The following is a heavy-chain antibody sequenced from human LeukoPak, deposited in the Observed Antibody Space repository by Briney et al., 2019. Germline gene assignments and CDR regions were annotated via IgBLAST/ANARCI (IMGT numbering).Heavy chain of an antibody. CDR3: ARDQGDIVVVPDAFDI. J-gene: IGHJ3*02. CDR2: ISAYNGNT. V-gene: IGHV1-18*04. CDR1: GYNFTNYG. D-gene: IGHD2-2*01. Sequence: ASVKISCKASGYNFTNYGISWVRQAPGHGLEWMGWISAYNGNTNYAQKLQGRVTMTTDTSTSTAYMELRSLRSDDTAVYYCARDQGDIVVVPDAFDIWGQGTMVTVSS.